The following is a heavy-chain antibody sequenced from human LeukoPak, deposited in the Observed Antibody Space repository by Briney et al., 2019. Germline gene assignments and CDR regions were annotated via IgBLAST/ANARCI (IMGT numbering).Heavy chain of an antibody. CDR1: GYSISSGYY. CDR3: ARDRLTKNYYDSSGY. CDR2: INHSGST. V-gene: IGHV4-38-2*02. J-gene: IGHJ4*02. Sequence: SETLSLTCSVSGYSISSGYYWGWIRQPPGKGLEWIGEINHSGSTNYNPSLKSRVTISVDTSKNQFSLKLSSVTAADTAVYYCARDRLTKNYYDSSGYWGQGTLVTVSS. D-gene: IGHD3-22*01.